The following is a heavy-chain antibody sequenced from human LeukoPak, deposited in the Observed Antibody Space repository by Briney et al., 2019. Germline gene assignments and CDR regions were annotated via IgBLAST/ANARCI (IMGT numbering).Heavy chain of an antibody. D-gene: IGHD2-15*01. CDR1: GGSISSYY. CDR3: ARDPGFIGYCSGGSCYEAWYFDL. J-gene: IGHJ2*01. CDR2: IYYSGST. Sequence: PSETLSLTCTVSGGSISSYYWSWIRQPPGKGLEWIGYIYYSGSTNYNPSLKSRVTISVDTSKNQFSLKLSSVTAADTAVYYCARDPGFIGYCSGGSCYEAWYFDLWGRGTLVTVSS. V-gene: IGHV4-59*01.